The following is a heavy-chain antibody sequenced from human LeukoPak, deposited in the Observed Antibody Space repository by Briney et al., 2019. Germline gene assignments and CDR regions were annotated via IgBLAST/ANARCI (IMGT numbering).Heavy chain of an antibody. Sequence: TGGSLRLSCAASGFTVSSNYMSWVPHAPGKGLEWVSVIYSGGSTYYADSVKGRFTISRDNSKNTLYLQMNSLRAEDTAVYYCARVIIISVARWFDPWGQGTLVTVSS. D-gene: IGHD3-16*02. CDR1: GFTVSSNY. J-gene: IGHJ5*02. V-gene: IGHV3-66*01. CDR3: ARVIIISVARWFDP. CDR2: IYSGGST.